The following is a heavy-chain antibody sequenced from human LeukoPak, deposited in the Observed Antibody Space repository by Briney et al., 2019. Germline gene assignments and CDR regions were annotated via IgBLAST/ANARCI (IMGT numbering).Heavy chain of an antibody. D-gene: IGHD3-22*01. Sequence: ASVKVSCKASGYTFTSYYLHWVRQAPGQGLEWMGIINPSGSSSSYAQKFQGRVTMTTDTSTSTVYMELRSLRSEDTALYYCARSMIVEGRYYFDYWGQGTLVAVSS. CDR1: GYTFTSYY. CDR2: INPSGSSS. J-gene: IGHJ4*02. CDR3: ARSMIVEGRYYFDY. V-gene: IGHV1-46*01.